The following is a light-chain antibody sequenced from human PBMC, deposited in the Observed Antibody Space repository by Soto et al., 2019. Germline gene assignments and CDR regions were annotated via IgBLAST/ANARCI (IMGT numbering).Light chain of an antibody. J-gene: IGKJ1*01. Sequence: EIVMTQSPATLSVSPGERATLSCRASQSVSYNLAWYQHKPGQAPRLLIYGPSTRATGIPARFSGSGSGTGFTLTISSLQSEDFALYYCQQYNNWPRTFGQGTKVDI. CDR2: GPS. V-gene: IGKV3-15*01. CDR1: QSVSYN. CDR3: QQYNNWPRT.